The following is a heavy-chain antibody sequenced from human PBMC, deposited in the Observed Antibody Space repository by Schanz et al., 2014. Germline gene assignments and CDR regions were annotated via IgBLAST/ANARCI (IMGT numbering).Heavy chain of an antibody. CDR3: AREEGWGIAAAGPKHYYYGMDV. J-gene: IGHJ6*02. Sequence: QLVGSGGGLIQPGGSLRLSCTASGFAFSSYSMNWVRQAPGKGLEWVSYIATSSSTRHYADSVKGRVTISRDNAKNSVSLQMNSLRAEDTAVYYCAREEGWGIAAAGPKHYYYGMDVWGQGTTVTVSS. V-gene: IGHV3-48*01. CDR2: IATSSSTR. D-gene: IGHD6-13*01. CDR1: GFAFSSYS.